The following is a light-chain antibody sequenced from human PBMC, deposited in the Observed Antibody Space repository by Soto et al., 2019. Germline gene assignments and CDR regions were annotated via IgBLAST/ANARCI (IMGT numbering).Light chain of an antibody. V-gene: IGLV1-44*01. J-gene: IGLJ2*01. CDR2: SDN. CDR3: ATWDDSLNVYVL. Sequence: QLVLTQPPSASGTPGQRVTISCSGSSSNIGSNTVNWYQQLPGAAPKLLVHSDNQRPSGVPDRFSGSRSGTSASLAISGLQSEDEADYYCATWDDSLNVYVLFGGGTKLTVL. CDR1: SSNIGSNT.